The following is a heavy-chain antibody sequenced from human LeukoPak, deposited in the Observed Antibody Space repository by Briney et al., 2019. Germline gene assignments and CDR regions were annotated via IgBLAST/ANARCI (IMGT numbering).Heavy chain of an antibody. Sequence: GSSVKVSCKASGGTFSSYAISWVRQATGQGLEWMGWMNPNSGNTGYAQKFQGRVTMTRNTSISTAYMELSSLRSEDTAVYYCARRVRTYYYYGMDVWGQGTTVTVSS. D-gene: IGHD3-10*02. V-gene: IGHV1-8*02. CDR1: GGTFSSYA. CDR2: MNPNSGNT. J-gene: IGHJ6*02. CDR3: ARRVRTYYYYGMDV.